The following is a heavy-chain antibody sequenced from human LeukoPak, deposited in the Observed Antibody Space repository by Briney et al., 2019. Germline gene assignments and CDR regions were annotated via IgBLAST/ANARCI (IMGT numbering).Heavy chain of an antibody. V-gene: IGHV3-23*01. CDR3: AKDKRGGSDYVYFDY. D-gene: IGHD1-26*01. CDR1: GFAFDSYA. J-gene: IGHJ4*02. CDR2: ISGDGSVT. Sequence: GGSLRLSCAASGFAFDSYAMNWVRLAPGKGLEWVSTISGDGSVTYFADSVRGRFTISRDNSKDTLYLHMNRLRAEDTAIYFCAKDKRGGSDYVYFDYWGQGTLVTVSS.